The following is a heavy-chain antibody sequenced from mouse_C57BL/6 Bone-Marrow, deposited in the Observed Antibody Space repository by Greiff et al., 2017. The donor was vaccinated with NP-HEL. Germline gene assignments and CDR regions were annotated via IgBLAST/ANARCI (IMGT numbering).Heavy chain of an antibody. J-gene: IGHJ1*03. V-gene: IGHV1-63*01. Sequence: QVQLKESGAELVRPGTSVKMSCKASGYTFTNYWIGWAKQRPGHGLEWIGDIYPGGGYTNYNEKFKGKATLTADKSSSTAYMQFSSLTSEDSAIYYCAAYYGSSYWYFDVWGTGTTVTVSS. CDR1: GYTFTNYW. CDR2: IYPGGGYT. D-gene: IGHD1-1*01. CDR3: AAYYGSSYWYFDV.